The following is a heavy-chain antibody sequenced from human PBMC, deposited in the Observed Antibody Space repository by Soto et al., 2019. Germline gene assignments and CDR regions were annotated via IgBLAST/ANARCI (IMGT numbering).Heavy chain of an antibody. D-gene: IGHD3-22*01. CDR3: ARAAYYYDSSGYSLYYFDY. CDR2: IYYSGST. V-gene: IGHV4-30-4*01. J-gene: IGHJ4*02. Sequence: SETLSLTCTVSGGSISSGDYYWSWIRQPPGKGQEWIGYIYYSGSTYYNPSLKSRVTISVDTSKNQFSLKLSSVTAADTAVYYCARAAYYYDSSGYSLYYFDYWGQGTLVTVSS. CDR1: GGSISSGDYY.